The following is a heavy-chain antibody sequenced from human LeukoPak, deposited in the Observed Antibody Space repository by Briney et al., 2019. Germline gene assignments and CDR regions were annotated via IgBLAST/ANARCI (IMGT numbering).Heavy chain of an antibody. CDR3: ARAPPGYCSGGSCYSL. D-gene: IGHD2-15*01. Sequence: GGSLRLPCAASGFTFSSYWMSWVRQAPGKGLEWVANIKQDGSEKYYVDSVKGRFTISRDNAKNSLYLQVNSLRAEDTAVYYCARAPPGYCSGGSCYSLWGQGTLVTVSS. CDR2: IKQDGSEK. CDR1: GFTFSSYW. V-gene: IGHV3-7*01. J-gene: IGHJ4*02.